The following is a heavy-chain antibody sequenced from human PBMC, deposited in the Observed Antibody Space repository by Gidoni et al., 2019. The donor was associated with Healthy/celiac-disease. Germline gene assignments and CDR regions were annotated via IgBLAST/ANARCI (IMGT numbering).Heavy chain of an antibody. CDR1: GFTFDDYA. J-gene: IGHJ4*02. CDR2: ISWNSGSI. CDR3: AKDINYYDSSGYQYYFDY. V-gene: IGHV3-9*01. Sequence: EVQLVESGGGLVQPGRSLRLSCAASGFTFDDYAMHWVRQAPGKGLEWVSGISWNSGSIGYADSVKGRFTISRDNAKNSLYLQMNSLRAEDTALYYCAKDINYYDSSGYQYYFDYWGQGTLVTVSS. D-gene: IGHD3-22*01.